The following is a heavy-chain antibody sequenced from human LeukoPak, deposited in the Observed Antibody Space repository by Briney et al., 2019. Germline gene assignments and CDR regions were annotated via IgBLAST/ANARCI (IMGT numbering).Heavy chain of an antibody. CDR1: GFTLTSFT. Sequence: PGGSLRLSCAASGFTLTSFTIHWVRQAPGKGLVWVSRVRGDGTGTYADSVKGRFSISRDNAKNTLYLQMNSLRVEDTAVYYCTRGSHNGLDVWGQGTTVIVSS. J-gene: IGHJ6*02. CDR2: VRGDGTG. CDR3: TRGSHNGLDV. V-gene: IGHV3-74*01.